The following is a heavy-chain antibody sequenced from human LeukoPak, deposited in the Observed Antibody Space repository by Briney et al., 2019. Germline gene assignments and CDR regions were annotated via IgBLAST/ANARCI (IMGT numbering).Heavy chain of an antibody. D-gene: IGHD2-2*02. Sequence: SETLSLTCAVSGYSISSSNWWGWIRQPPGKGLEWIGYIYYSGSIYYNPSLKSRVTMSVDTSKNQFSLKLSSVTAVDTAVYYCARTMSSSHTVYGMDVWGQGTTVTASS. CDR1: GYSISSSNW. CDR2: IYYSGSI. V-gene: IGHV4-28*05. CDR3: ARTMSSSHTVYGMDV. J-gene: IGHJ6*02.